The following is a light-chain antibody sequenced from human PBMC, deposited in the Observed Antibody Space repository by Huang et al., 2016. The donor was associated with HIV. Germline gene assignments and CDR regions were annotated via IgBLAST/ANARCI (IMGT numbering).Light chain of an antibody. CDR3: QQYNGLLT. CDR1: QSISRW. J-gene: IGKJ4*01. Sequence: DIQMTQSPSTLSASVGDRVTITCRASQSISRWLAWYQQKPGQAPKLLFYKASTLESGVPLRFSGGGSGTEFALTISNLQPDDFATYYCQQYNGLLTFGGGTRVEIK. V-gene: IGKV1-5*03. CDR2: KAS.